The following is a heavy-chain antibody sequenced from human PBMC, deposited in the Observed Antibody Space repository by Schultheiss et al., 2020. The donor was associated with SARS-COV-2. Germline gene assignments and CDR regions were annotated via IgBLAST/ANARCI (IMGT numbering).Heavy chain of an antibody. J-gene: IGHJ3*02. Sequence: SETLSLTCAVSGGSISSGDYSWSWIRQPAGKGLEWIGRIYTSGSTNYNPSLKSRVTMSVDTSKNQFSLKLSSVTAADTAVYYCARDMRVLLWFGELSGDAFDIWGQGTMVTVSS. CDR1: GGSISSGDYS. V-gene: IGHV4-61*02. D-gene: IGHD3-10*01. CDR2: IYTSGST. CDR3: ARDMRVLLWFGELSGDAFDI.